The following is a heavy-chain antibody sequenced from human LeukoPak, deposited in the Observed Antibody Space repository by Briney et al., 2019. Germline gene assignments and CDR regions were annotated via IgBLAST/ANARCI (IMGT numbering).Heavy chain of an antibody. CDR3: TRAYSTGWLGINDY. V-gene: IGHV3-15*01. Sequence: GGSLRLSCAASGFTFNNAWMSWVRQAPGKGLEWVGRIKTITDGGTTDYAAPVKGRFTISRDDSKTIAYLLMNSLKTEDTAVYYCTRAYSTGWLGINDYWGQGALVTVSS. J-gene: IGHJ4*02. CDR2: IKTITDGGTT. CDR1: GFTFNNAW. D-gene: IGHD6-19*01.